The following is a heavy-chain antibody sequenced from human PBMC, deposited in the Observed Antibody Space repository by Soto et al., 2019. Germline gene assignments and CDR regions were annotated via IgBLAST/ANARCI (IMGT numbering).Heavy chain of an antibody. CDR1: RFTFSSYG. J-gene: IGHJ6*02. CDR3: AKDRLLELDYSNYDAQYYFYGMDV. Sequence: QVQLVESGGGAVQPGRSLRLSCAASRFTFSSYGMHWARQAPGKGLEWVAVISYDGSNKYYADSVKGRFTISRDNSKNTLYLQMNSLTVEDTAVFYCAKDRLLELDYSNYDAQYYFYGMDVWGQGTTVTVSS. V-gene: IGHV3-30*18. CDR2: ISYDGSNK. D-gene: IGHD4-4*01.